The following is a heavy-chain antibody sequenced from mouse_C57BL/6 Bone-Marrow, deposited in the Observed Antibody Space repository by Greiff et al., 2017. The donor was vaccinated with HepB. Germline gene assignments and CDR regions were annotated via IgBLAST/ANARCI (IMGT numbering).Heavy chain of an antibody. Sequence: VQRVESGPGLVQPSQSLSITCTVSGFSLTSYGVHWVRQSPGKGLEWLGVIWSGGSTDYNAAFISRLSIRKDNSKSQVFFKMNSLQAAGTARYYCARRSGTYYFDYWGQGTTLTVSS. J-gene: IGHJ2*01. D-gene: IGHD3-3*01. CDR3: ARRSGTYYFDY. V-gene: IGHV2-2*01. CDR2: IWSGGST. CDR1: GFSLTSYG.